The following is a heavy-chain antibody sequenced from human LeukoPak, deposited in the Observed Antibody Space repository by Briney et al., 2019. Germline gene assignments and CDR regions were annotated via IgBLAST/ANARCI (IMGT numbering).Heavy chain of an antibody. D-gene: IGHD3-22*01. V-gene: IGHV4-4*02. CDR1: GGSISSSNW. J-gene: IGHJ5*02. CDR2: IYHSGST. CDR3: ARGRPAYYYDSSGSGWFDP. Sequence: SETLSLTCAVSGGSISSSNWWSWIRQPPGKGLEWIGEIYHSGSTNYNPSLKSRVTISVDKSKNQFSLKLSSVTAADTAVYYCARGRPAYYYDSSGSGWFDPWGQGTLVTVSS.